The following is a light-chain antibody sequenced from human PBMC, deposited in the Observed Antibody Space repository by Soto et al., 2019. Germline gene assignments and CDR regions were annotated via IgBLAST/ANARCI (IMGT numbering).Light chain of an antibody. CDR2: GAS. CDR3: QQYNRRLT. CDR1: QSISSD. J-gene: IGKJ4*02. V-gene: IGKV3-15*01. Sequence: EIVMTQSPATLSVSPGERATLSCRASQSISSDLAWYQQKPGQTPRLLIYGASTRATGIPASFSGGGSGTDFTLTISRLQSEAFAVYYCQQYNRRLTFGGGTKVEIK.